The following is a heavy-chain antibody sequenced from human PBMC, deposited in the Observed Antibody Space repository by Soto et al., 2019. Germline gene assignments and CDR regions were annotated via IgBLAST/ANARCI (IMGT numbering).Heavy chain of an antibody. CDR1: GGSFSGYY. V-gene: IGHV4-34*01. D-gene: IGHD1-26*01. CDR3: ARGRGASTGWGYYNSYGLDV. J-gene: IGHJ6*02. CDR2: INHGGTT. Sequence: QAQLQQWGAGLLKPSETLSLICAVYGGSFSGYYWTWIRQAPGKGLEWIGQINHGGTTVYNPSLKSRVTISTDTSKKQFSLKLQSVTAADTAVYYCARGRGASTGWGYYNSYGLDVWGQGTTVTVSS.